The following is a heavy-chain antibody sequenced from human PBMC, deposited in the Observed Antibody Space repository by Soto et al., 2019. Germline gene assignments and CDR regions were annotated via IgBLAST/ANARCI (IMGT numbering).Heavy chain of an antibody. V-gene: IGHV4-31*03. CDR3: ARKGQQLYAFDI. J-gene: IGHJ3*02. Sequence: TLSLTCTVSGGSISSGGYYWSCIRQHPGKGLEWIGYIYYSGSTYYNPSLKSRVTISVDTSKNQFSLKLSSVTAADTAVYYCARKGQQLYAFDIWGQGTMVTV. CDR1: GGSISSGGYY. D-gene: IGHD6-13*01. CDR2: IYYSGST.